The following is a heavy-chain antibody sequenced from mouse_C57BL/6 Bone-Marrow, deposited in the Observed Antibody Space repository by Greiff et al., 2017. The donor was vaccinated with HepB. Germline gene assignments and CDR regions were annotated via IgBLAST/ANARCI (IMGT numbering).Heavy chain of an antibody. CDR1: GFTFSSYA. J-gene: IGHJ3*01. V-gene: IGHV5-4*01. Sequence: EVKVVESGGGLVKPGGSLKLSCAASGFTFSSYAMSWVRQTPEKRLEWVATISDGGSYTYYPDNVKGRFTISRDNAKNNLYLQMSHLKSEDTAMYYCARDLLWLRRFAYWGQGTLVTVSA. D-gene: IGHD2-2*01. CDR3: ARDLLWLRRFAY. CDR2: ISDGGSYT.